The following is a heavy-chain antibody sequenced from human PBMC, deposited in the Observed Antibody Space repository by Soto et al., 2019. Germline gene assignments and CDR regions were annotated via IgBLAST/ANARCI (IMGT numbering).Heavy chain of an antibody. CDR1: GFTFTGYW. D-gene: IGHD3-10*01. V-gene: IGHV3-74*01. Sequence: GGSLRLSCAASGFTFTGYWMHWVRQAPGKGLVWVSRINIDGTITTYADSVKGRFTVSRDNAKNTLHLQVNSLRAEDTAVYYCAKTRFSNSHMGVWGQGTTVTVSS. J-gene: IGHJ6*02. CDR2: INIDGTIT. CDR3: AKTRFSNSHMGV.